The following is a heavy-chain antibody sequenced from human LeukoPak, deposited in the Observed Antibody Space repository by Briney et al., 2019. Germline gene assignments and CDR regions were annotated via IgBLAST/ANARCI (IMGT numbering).Heavy chain of an antibody. Sequence: SETLSLTCAVSGGSLSGYYWSWIRQPPGKGLEWIGYIYYSGSTNYNPSLKSRVTISVDTSKNQFSLKLSSVTAADTAVYYCARDSGGTPSGWFDPWGQGTLVTVSS. CDR3: ARDSGGTPSGWFDP. J-gene: IGHJ5*02. V-gene: IGHV4-59*12. CDR1: GGSLSGYY. D-gene: IGHD6-25*01. CDR2: IYYSGST.